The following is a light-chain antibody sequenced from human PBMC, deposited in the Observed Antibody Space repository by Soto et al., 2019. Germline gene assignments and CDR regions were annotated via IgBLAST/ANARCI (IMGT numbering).Light chain of an antibody. J-gene: IGKJ4*01. CDR1: QSVSSSY. V-gene: IGKV3-20*01. CDR2: GAS. CDR3: QQYGSSPT. Sequence: EIVLTPSSASLSLSPGERATLSCRASQSVSSSYLAWYQQKPGQAPRLLIYGASSRATGIPDRFSGSGSGTDFTLTISRLEPEDFAVYYCQQYGSSPTFGGGTKVDTK.